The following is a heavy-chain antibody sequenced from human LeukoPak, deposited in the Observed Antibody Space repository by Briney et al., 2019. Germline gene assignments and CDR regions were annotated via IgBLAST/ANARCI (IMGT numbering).Heavy chain of an antibody. CDR3: ARARDYYDSSGYDY. V-gene: IGHV1-2*06. CDR1: GYTSSDYY. Sequence: GASVKVSCKASGYTSSDYYMHWVRQAPGQGLEWMGRINPNSGGTNYAQKFQGRVTMTRDTSISTAYMELSGLRSDDTAVYYCARARDYYDSSGYDYWGQGTLVTVSS. D-gene: IGHD3-22*01. J-gene: IGHJ4*02. CDR2: INPNSGGT.